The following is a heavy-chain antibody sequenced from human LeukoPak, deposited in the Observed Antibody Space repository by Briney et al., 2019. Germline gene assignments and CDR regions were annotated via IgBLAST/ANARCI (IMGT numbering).Heavy chain of an antibody. CDR2: IKQDGSDK. D-gene: IGHD2-2*01. CDR3: ARIIGNCGSTSCCRTFDY. CDR1: GFTFSSYW. Sequence: GGSLRLSCAASGFTFSSYWLGWVRQAPGKGLEWVANIKQDGSDKYYVDSVKGRFTISRDNAKNSLSLQMDSLRAQDTAVHYCARIIGNCGSTSCCRTFDYWGQGTLVTASS. J-gene: IGHJ4*02. V-gene: IGHV3-7*01.